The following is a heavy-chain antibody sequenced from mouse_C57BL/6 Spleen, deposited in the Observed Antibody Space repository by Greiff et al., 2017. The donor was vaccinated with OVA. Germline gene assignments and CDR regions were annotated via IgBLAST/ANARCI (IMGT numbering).Heavy chain of an antibody. CDR1: GYTFTDYY. J-gene: IGHJ3*01. CDR2: INPNNGGT. V-gene: IGHV1-26*01. Sequence: EVQLQQSGPELVKPGASVKISCKASGYTFTDYYMNWVKQSHGKSLEWIGDINPNNGGTRYNQKFKGKATLTVDKSSSTAYMELRSLTSEDSAVYYCARGDYGSSYAYWGQGTLVTVSA. D-gene: IGHD1-1*01. CDR3: ARGDYGSSYAY.